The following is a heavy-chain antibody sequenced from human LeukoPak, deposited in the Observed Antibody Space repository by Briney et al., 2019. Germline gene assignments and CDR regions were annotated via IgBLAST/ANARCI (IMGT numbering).Heavy chain of an antibody. V-gene: IGHV4-30-4*01. J-gene: IGHJ4*02. CDR2: IHYSGST. CDR3: ARGITGDPFDY. D-gene: IGHD7-27*01. Sequence: SQTLSLTCTVSGDSIRSVDYYWSWIRQPPGKGLEWIGYIHYSGSTSYIPSLESRVTISLDTSKNQYSLKLISMTAADTAVYYCARGITGDPFDYWGQGTLVTVSS. CDR1: GDSIRSVDYY.